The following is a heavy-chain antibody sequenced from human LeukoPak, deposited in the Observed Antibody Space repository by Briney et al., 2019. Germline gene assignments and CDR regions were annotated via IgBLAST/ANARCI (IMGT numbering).Heavy chain of an antibody. V-gene: IGHV3-30*02. D-gene: IGHD1-14*01. CDR2: ILYDGSNK. Sequence: GGSLRLACAASGFTFSSYGMHWVRQAPGKGLEWVAFILYDGSNKYYADSLKGRFTISRDNSKNTLYLQMNRLRAEHRAVYYCAKEAEPYSYNAKTFDYWGQGNLVNVSS. CDR3: AKEAEPYSYNAKTFDY. CDR1: GFTFSSYG. J-gene: IGHJ4*02.